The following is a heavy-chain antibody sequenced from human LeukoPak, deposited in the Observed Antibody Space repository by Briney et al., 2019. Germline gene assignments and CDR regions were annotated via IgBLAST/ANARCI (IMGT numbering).Heavy chain of an antibody. V-gene: IGHV1-18*01. D-gene: IGHD2-15*01. Sequence: WASVKVSRKASGYTFSSYSISWVRQAPGQGLEWMGWISAYNGNTIYAQKVKGRVTMTTDTSTSTAYMELRSLKSDDTAVYYCARASYCSDGSCYSDYWGQGTLVTVSS. CDR2: ISAYNGNT. J-gene: IGHJ4*02. CDR1: GYTFSSYS. CDR3: ARASYCSDGSCYSDY.